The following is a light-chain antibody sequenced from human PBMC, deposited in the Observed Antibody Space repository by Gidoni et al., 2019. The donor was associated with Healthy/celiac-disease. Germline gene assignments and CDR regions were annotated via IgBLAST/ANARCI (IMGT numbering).Light chain of an antibody. CDR2: GAS. J-gene: IGKJ5*01. Sequence: EIELTQSPGTLSLSPGERATLSCRASQSVSSSYLAWYQQKPGQAPRLLINGASSRATGIPDRFSGSGSGTDFTLTISRLEPEDFAVYYCQQYGSSPPITFGQGTRLEIK. CDR3: QQYGSSPPIT. CDR1: QSVSSSY. V-gene: IGKV3-20*01.